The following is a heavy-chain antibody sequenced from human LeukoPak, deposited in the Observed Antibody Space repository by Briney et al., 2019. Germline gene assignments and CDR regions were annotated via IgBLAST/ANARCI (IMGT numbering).Heavy chain of an antibody. D-gene: IGHD2-15*01. Sequence: GGSLRLSCAASGFTFSSSGMHWVRQAPGKGLEWVAVVLYNGSNKYYADSVKGRFTISRDNSKNTLYLQMNSLRVEDTAVYYCARAGGYCSGGSCYRGYSWFDPWGQGTLVTVSS. CDR3: ARAGGYCSGGSCYRGYSWFDP. V-gene: IGHV3-33*01. CDR1: GFTFSSSG. CDR2: VLYNGSNK. J-gene: IGHJ5*02.